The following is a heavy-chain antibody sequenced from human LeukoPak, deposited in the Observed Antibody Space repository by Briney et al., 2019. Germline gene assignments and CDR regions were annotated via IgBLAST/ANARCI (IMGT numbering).Heavy chain of an antibody. J-gene: IGHJ3*02. CDR1: GGSISSGDYY. Sequence: SETLSLTCTVSGGSISSGDYYRSWIRQPPGKGLEWIGYIYYSGSTYYNPSLKSRVTISVDTSKNQFSLKLSSVTAADTAVYYCATTRATVVTEMAFDIWGQGTMVTVSS. V-gene: IGHV4-30-4*08. CDR2: IYYSGST. CDR3: ATTRATVVTEMAFDI. D-gene: IGHD4-23*01.